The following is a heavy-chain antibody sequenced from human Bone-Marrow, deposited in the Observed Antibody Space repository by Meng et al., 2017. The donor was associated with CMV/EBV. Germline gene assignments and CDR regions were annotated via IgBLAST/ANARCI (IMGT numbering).Heavy chain of an antibody. J-gene: IGHJ5*02. CDR2: IYSGGSST. CDR3: ARDLYQLLQSGWFDP. V-gene: IGHV3-23*03. Sequence: GESLKISCAASGFTFSSYAMSWVRQAPGKGLEWVSVIYSGGSSTSYADSVKGRFTISRDNAKNTLYLQMNSLRAEDTAVYYCARDLYQLLQSGWFDPWGQGTLVTVSS. D-gene: IGHD2-2*01. CDR1: GFTFSSYA.